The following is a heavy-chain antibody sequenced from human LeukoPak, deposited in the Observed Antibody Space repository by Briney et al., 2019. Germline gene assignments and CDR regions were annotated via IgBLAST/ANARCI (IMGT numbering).Heavy chain of an antibody. V-gene: IGHV3-23*01. CDR1: GFTFSSYG. D-gene: IGHD2-15*01. Sequence: GGSLRLSCAASGFTFSSYGMSWLRQAPGKGLEWVSSISGISGTIYIADSVKGRFIISRDISKNTLYLQMTNLRAEDTAVYYCTKARDMNYYYGMDVWGQGTTVIVSS. CDR3: TKARDMNYYYGMDV. CDR2: ISGISGTI. J-gene: IGHJ6*02.